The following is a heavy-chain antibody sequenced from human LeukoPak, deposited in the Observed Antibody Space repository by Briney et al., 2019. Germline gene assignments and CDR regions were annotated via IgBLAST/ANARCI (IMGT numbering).Heavy chain of an antibody. D-gene: IGHD5-18*01. J-gene: IGHJ3*02. CDR1: GGTFSSYA. Sequence: VKVSCKASGGTFSSYAISWVRQAPGQGLEWMGGIIPIFGTANYAQKFQGRVTITADESTSTAYMELSSLRSEDTAVYYCARTRYSQPRAFDIWGQGTMVTVSS. CDR3: ARTRYSQPRAFDI. CDR2: IIPIFGTA. V-gene: IGHV1-69*13.